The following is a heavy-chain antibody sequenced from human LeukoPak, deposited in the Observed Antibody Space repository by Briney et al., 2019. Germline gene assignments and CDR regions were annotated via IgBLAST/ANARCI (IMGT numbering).Heavy chain of an antibody. CDR3: TRSRSWDFFDF. V-gene: IGHV3-7*03. CDR2: IKQEGSEK. Sequence: GGSLTLSCAASGFTFSSFWMSWVRQAPGKGLEWVANIKQEGSEKYYVNSVKGRFTISRDDAKSSPYLQMNSLRAEDTAVYYCTRSRSWDFFDFWGQGTLVTASS. D-gene: IGHD1-26*01. J-gene: IGHJ4*02. CDR1: GFTFSSFW.